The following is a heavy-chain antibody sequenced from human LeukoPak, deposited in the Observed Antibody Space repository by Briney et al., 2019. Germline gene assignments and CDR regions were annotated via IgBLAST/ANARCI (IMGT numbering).Heavy chain of an antibody. Sequence: GGSLRLSCAASGFTFSTYAMHWVRQAPGKGLEWVAIVSYDRSKKDYADSVKGRFSISRDNSKNTLYLQMNSLRAEDTAIYYCAKDNIAQGSGSYLDYWGQGALVTVSS. J-gene: IGHJ4*02. CDR1: GFTFSTYA. CDR3: AKDNIAQGSGSYLDY. CDR2: VSYDRSKK. D-gene: IGHD3-10*01. V-gene: IGHV3-30*18.